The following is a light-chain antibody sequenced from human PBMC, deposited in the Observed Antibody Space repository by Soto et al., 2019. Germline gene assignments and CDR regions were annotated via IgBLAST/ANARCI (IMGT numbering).Light chain of an antibody. J-gene: IGKJ2*01. Sequence: EIVLTQSPGTLSLSPGERATLSCRASQSVSSNYLAWYQQKPGQAPRLLIYAASSRATGFPDGFSGSGSGTDFTLTISRLDPDDFAVYYCHQYGRAQNTFGQGTKLEIK. CDR1: QSVSSNY. CDR3: HQYGRAQNT. V-gene: IGKV3-20*01. CDR2: AAS.